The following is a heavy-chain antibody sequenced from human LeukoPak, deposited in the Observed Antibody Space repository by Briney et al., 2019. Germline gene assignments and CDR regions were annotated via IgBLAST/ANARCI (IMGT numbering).Heavy chain of an antibody. D-gene: IGHD5-12*01. CDR3: ARVGGYSGFAFDY. J-gene: IGHJ4*02. CDR2: ISAYNGNT. Sequence: GASVKVSCKASGYTFTSYGISWVQQAPGQGLEWMGWISAYNGNTNYAQKLQGRVTMTRDTSTSTVYMELSSLRSEDTAVYYCARVGGYSGFAFDYWGQGTLVTVSS. CDR1: GYTFTSYG. V-gene: IGHV1-18*01.